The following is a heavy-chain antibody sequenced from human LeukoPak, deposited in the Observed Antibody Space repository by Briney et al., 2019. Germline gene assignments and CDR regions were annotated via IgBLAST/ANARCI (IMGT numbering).Heavy chain of an antibody. CDR3: ARDGYYGSGSYFDY. CDR1: GGTFSSYA. CDR2: IIPIFGTA. Sequence: PGESLKISCKGSGGTFSSYAISWVRQAPGQGLEWMGGIIPIFGTANYAQTFQGRVTIIADKSTSTAYMELSSLRSEDTAVYYCARDGYYGSGSYFDYWGQGTLVTVSS. V-gene: IGHV1-69*06. D-gene: IGHD3-10*01. J-gene: IGHJ4*02.